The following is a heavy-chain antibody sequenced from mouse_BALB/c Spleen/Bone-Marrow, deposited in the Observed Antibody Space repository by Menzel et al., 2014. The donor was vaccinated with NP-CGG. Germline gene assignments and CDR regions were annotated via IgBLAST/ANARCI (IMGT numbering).Heavy chain of an antibody. CDR3: IRGNYRYSWFAY. V-gene: IGHV1-15*01. J-gene: IGHJ3*01. CDR2: IHPGSGNT. D-gene: IGHD2-14*01. Sequence: VQLQQSGAELVRPGASVKLSCKALGYTFTDYEMHWVKQTPVNGLEWIGAIHPGSGNTAYNQKFKSKATLTADKSSSTAYMELSSLTSEDSAVYYCIRGNYRYSWFAYWGQGTLVTVSA. CDR1: GYTFTDYE.